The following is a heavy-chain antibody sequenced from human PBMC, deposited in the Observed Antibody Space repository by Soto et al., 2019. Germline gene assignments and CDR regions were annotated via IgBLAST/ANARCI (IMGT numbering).Heavy chain of an antibody. D-gene: IGHD3-10*01. CDR3: AREISAARRDRGY. Sequence: QVQLVQSGAEVKKPGSSVKVSCKASGGTFSSYTISWVRQAPGQGLEWMGRIIPILGIANYAQKFQGRVTITAAQSTSTAYMELSSLRSEDTAVYSCAREISAARRDRGYWGQGTLVTVSS. CDR2: IIPILGIA. V-gene: IGHV1-69*08. J-gene: IGHJ4*02. CDR1: GGTFSSYT.